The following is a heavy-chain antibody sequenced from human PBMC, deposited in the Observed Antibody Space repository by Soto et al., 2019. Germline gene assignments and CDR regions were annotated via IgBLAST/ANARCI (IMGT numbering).Heavy chain of an antibody. CDR1: GFTFSGYW. CDR3: ERVTRYFDL. V-gene: IGHV3-74*01. CDR2: ISNDGSST. Sequence: EVQLVESGGGLVQPGGALRLSCAASGFTFSGYWMSWVRQAPGKGLVWVSLISNDGSSTTYADSVEGRFTISRDNAKNTLYLQMSSLRAEDTAVYYCERVTRYFDLWGRATLVTVSS. J-gene: IGHJ2*01.